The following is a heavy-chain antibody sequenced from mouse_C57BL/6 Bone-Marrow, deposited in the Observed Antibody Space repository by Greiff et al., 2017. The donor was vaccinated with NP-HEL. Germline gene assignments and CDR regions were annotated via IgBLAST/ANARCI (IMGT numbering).Heavy chain of an antibody. CDR2: ILPGSCST. Sequence: QVQLQQSGAELMKPGASVKLSCKATGYTFTGYWIEWVKQRPGHGLEWIGEILPGSCSTHYDEKFKGKGTFTASPSSNTAYMQLSSLRTEDSAIYYCAWALLYDGSSLYWYFDVWGTGTTVTVSP. V-gene: IGHV1-9*01. D-gene: IGHD1-1*01. CDR3: AWALLYDGSSLYWYFDV. CDR1: GYTFTGYW. J-gene: IGHJ1*03.